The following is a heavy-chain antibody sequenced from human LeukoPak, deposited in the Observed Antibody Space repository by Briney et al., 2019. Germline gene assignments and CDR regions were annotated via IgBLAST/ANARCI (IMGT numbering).Heavy chain of an antibody. J-gene: IGHJ2*01. CDR3: ARKPTSDWYFDL. V-gene: IGHV4-30-4*08. Sequence: PSETLSLTCTVSGGSISSGDYYWSWIRQPPGKGLEWTGYIYYSGSTYYNPSLKSRVTISVDTSKNQFSLKLSSVTAADTAVYYCARKPTSDWYFDLWGRGTLVTVSS. CDR2: IYYSGST. CDR1: GGSISSGDYY.